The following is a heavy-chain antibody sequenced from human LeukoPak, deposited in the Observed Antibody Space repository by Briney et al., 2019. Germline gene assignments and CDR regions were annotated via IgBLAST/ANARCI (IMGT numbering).Heavy chain of an antibody. Sequence: PSETLSLNCTVSGGSISSYYWSWIRQPPGKGLEWVGRIKSKTDGGTTDYAAPVKGRFTISRDDSKNTLYLQMNSLKTEDTAVYYCTTTVTTNFDYWGQGTLVTVSS. CDR2: IKSKTDGGTT. CDR3: TTTVTTNFDY. D-gene: IGHD4-11*01. CDR1: GGSISSYY. J-gene: IGHJ4*02. V-gene: IGHV3-15*01.